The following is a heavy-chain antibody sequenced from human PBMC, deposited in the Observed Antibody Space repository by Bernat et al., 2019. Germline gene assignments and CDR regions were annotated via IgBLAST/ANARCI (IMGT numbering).Heavy chain of an antibody. D-gene: IGHD3-16*01. CDR3: AKDRGWGEPLDY. J-gene: IGHJ4*02. CDR1: GFTFNSYA. CDR2: ITGSGANT. V-gene: IGHV3-23*01. Sequence: EVQLLESGGGLVQPGGSLRLSCVGSGFTFNSYAMSWVRQAPGKGLEWVSLITGSGANTYYADSVKGRFTISRDNSKNTLYLQMNSLRADDTAVYYCAKDRGWGEPLDYWGQGTLVTVSS.